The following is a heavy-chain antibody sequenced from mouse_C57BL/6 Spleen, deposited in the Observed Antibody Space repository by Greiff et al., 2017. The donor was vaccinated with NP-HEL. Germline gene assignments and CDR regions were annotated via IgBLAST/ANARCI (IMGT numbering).Heavy chain of an antibody. Sequence: QVQLQQSGAELARPGASVKLSCKASGYTFTSYGISWVKQRTGQGLEWIGEIYPRSGNTYYNEKFKGKATLTADKSSSTAYMELRSLTSEDSAVYFCARSRDYSGSSRGFAYWGQGTLVTVSA. CDR3: ARSRDYSGSSRGFAY. CDR1: GYTFTSYG. CDR2: IYPRSGNT. D-gene: IGHD1-1*01. V-gene: IGHV1-81*01. J-gene: IGHJ3*01.